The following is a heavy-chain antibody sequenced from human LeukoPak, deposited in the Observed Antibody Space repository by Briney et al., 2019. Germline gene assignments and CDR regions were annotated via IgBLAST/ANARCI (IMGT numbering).Heavy chain of an antibody. CDR2: INPNSGGT. J-gene: IGHJ4*02. D-gene: IGHD5-24*01. CDR3: ARVSRWLQPGFDY. Sequence: ASVKVSCKASGYTFTGYYMHWVRQAPGQGLEWMGWINPNSGGTNYAQKFQGRVTMTRDTSISTAYMELSRLRSGDTAVYYCARVSRWLQPGFDYWGQGTLVTVSS. CDR1: GYTFTGYY. V-gene: IGHV1-2*02.